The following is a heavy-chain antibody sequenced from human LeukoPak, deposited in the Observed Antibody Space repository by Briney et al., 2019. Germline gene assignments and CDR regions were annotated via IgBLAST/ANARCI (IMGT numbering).Heavy chain of an antibody. CDR2: IIPILGIA. CDR1: GGSFSSYA. J-gene: IGHJ4*02. V-gene: IGHV1-69*04. D-gene: IGHD3-10*01. CDR3: ARSYYYGSGSYLDY. Sequence: SVKVSCKASGGSFSSYAISWVRQAPGQGLEWMGRIIPILGIANYAQKFQGRVTITADKSTSTAYMELSSLRSEDTAVYYCARSYYYGSGSYLDYWGQGTLVTVSS.